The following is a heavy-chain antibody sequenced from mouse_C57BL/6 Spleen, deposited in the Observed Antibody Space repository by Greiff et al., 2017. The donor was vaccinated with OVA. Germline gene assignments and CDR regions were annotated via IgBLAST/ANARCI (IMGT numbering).Heavy chain of an antibody. Sequence: QVQLKQSGAELVKPGASVKISCKASGYAFSSYWMNWVKQRPGKGLEWIGQIYPGDGDTNYNGKFKGKATLTADKSSSTAYMQLSSLTSEDSAVYFCARWAVVATGGAMDYWGQGTSVTVSS. V-gene: IGHV1-80*01. J-gene: IGHJ4*01. CDR2: IYPGDGDT. CDR1: GYAFSSYW. CDR3: ARWAVVATGGAMDY. D-gene: IGHD1-1*01.